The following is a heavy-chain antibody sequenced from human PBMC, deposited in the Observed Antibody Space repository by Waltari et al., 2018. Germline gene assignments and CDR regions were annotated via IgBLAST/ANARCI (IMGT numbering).Heavy chain of an antibody. V-gene: IGHV1-8*01. CDR3: ARGVGGAARGYYGMDV. CDR2: LNPNTGEP. CDR1: GYSFTSYD. D-gene: IGHD1-26*01. J-gene: IGHJ6*02. Sequence: QVQLVQSEAEVKKPGAAVILSCKTSGYSFTSYDINWVRQASGQGPEWMGGLNPNTGEPDHANNFQGRITMTTDTSIYPAFLELTSLRSEDTAVYYCARGVGGAARGYYGMDVWGQGTSVTVS.